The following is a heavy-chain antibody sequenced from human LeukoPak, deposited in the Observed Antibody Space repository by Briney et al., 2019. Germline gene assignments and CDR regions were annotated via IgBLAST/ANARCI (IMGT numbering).Heavy chain of an antibody. V-gene: IGHV1-18*01. J-gene: IGHJ4*02. D-gene: IGHD3-10*01. Sequence: ASVKVSFKASGYTFTNYGISWVRQAPGPGREWEGWISAYNAITNYAQILQRRSTISIYTSTSTAYMELRSLRPDDTAVYYCARDYYYGSGSYYNVLDFWGQGTLVTVSS. CDR2: ISAYNAIT. CDR1: GYTFTNYG. CDR3: ARDYYYGSGSYYNVLDF.